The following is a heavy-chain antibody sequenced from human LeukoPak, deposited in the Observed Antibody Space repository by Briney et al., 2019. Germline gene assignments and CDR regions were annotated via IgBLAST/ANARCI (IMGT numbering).Heavy chain of an antibody. CDR3: ARDRETYYDILTGYYTLGDAFDI. V-gene: IGHV3-21*01. J-gene: IGHJ3*02. Sequence: KTGGSLRLSCAASGFTFSNYNMNWVRQAPGKGLEWVSSISSSSSYIYYGDSVKGRFTISRDNAKNTLYLQMNSLRAEDTAVYYCARDRETYYDILTGYYTLGDAFDIWGQGTMVTVSS. D-gene: IGHD3-9*01. CDR1: GFTFSNYN. CDR2: ISSSSSYI.